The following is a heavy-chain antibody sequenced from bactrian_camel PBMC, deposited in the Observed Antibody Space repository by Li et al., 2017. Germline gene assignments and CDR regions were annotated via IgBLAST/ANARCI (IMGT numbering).Heavy chain of an antibody. CDR3: AADRGYGLGCLSDSGY. Sequence: HVQLVESGGGSVQAGGSLRLSCEVSLTGYRLASYCMGWFRQGVGTEREGVASISEVGSTKYADSVKGRFTISRDNDKNTMYLQLNNLKPEDTSVYYCAADRGYGLGCLSDSGYWGQGTQVTVS. CDR2: ISEVGST. CDR1: GYRLASYC. J-gene: IGHJ6*01. D-gene: IGHD1*01. V-gene: IGHV3S63*01.